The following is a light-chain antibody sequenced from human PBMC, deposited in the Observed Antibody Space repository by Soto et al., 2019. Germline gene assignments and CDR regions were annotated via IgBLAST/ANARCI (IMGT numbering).Light chain of an antibody. J-gene: IGLJ2*01. CDR1: SSDVGAYNY. CDR2: NVD. Sequence: QSALTQVASVSGSPGQSITISCTGTSSDVGAYNYVSWYRQHPGKVPKLMIYNVDYRPSGVSSRFSGSKSGNTASLTISGLQAEDEANYYCSSYTSSNTVVFGGGTKVTVL. V-gene: IGLV2-14*03. CDR3: SSYTSSNTVV.